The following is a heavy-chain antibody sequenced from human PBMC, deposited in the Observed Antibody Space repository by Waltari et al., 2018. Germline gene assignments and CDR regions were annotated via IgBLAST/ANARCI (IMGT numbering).Heavy chain of an antibody. CDR3: AREHYGGGF. CDR1: GFTVGSNY. D-gene: IGHD4-17*01. Sequence: EVQLVESGGGLIQPGGSLRLSCAASGFTVGSNYMTWVRQAPGKGLEWVSVIYSGGTTYYADSVKGRFTISRDNSKNTVYLQLNSLTVEDTAVYYCAREHYGGGFWGQGTLVTVSS. V-gene: IGHV3-53*01. J-gene: IGHJ4*02. CDR2: IYSGGTT.